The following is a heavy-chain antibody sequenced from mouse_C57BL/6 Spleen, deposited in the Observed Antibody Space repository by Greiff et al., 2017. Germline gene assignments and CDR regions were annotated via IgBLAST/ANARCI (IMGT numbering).Heavy chain of an antibody. V-gene: IGHV1-61*01. Sequence: VKLQQPGAELVRPGSSVKLSCKASGYTFTSYWMDWVKQRPGQGLEWIGNIYPSDSETHYNQKFKNKATLTVDKSSSTAYMQLSSLTSEDSAVYYCARGDYSNYVAYWGQATLVTVSA. D-gene: IGHD2-5*01. CDR2: IYPSDSET. CDR1: GYTFTSYW. CDR3: ARGDYSNYVAY. J-gene: IGHJ3*01.